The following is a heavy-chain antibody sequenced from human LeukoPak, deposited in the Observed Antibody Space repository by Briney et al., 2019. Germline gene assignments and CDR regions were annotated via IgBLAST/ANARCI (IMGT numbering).Heavy chain of an antibody. J-gene: IGHJ4*02. V-gene: IGHV3-64*01. Sequence: GGSLRLSCAASGLTFSSYTTHWVRQAPGKGLESVSAVNGNGDTTYYAKSVKERFTISRDNSKNTLYLQMGSLRAEDTAVYYCASEPTGTFDYWGQGTLVTVSS. CDR3: ASEPTGTFDY. CDR1: GLTFSSYT. CDR2: VNGNGDTT. D-gene: IGHD4-17*01.